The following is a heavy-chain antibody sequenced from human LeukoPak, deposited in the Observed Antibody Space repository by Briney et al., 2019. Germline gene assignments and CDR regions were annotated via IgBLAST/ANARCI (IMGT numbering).Heavy chain of an antibody. Sequence: ASVTVSFTASGYTFSNYGISWVRQAPGKGLEWMGWISAHNGNTNYRQKRQGRVTITTDTSTNTAYMDLRSLRSDDTAIYYCARDSPDGSGTYYNDSPDYWGQGTLVTVSS. CDR3: ARDSPDGSGTYYNDSPDY. V-gene: IGHV1-18*01. CDR2: ISAHNGNT. D-gene: IGHD3-10*01. J-gene: IGHJ4*02. CDR1: GYTFSNYG.